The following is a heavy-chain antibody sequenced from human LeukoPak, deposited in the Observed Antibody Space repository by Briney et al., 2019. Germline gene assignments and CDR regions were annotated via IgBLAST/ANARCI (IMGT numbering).Heavy chain of an antibody. Sequence: GGSLRLSCAASGFTFTSYAMHWVRQAPGKGLEWVANIKQDGSEKYYVDSVKGRFTISRDSAKNSLYLQMNSLRAEDTAVYYCAKDGTVTASPHYYYYGMDVWGQGTTVTVSS. D-gene: IGHD2-21*02. J-gene: IGHJ6*02. CDR3: AKDGTVTASPHYYYYGMDV. CDR2: IKQDGSEK. CDR1: GFTFTSYA. V-gene: IGHV3-7*01.